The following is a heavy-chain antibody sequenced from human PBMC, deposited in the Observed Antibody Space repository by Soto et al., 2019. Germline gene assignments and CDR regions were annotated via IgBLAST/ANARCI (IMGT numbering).Heavy chain of an antibody. CDR1: RVKIRGHS. J-gene: IGHJ5*02. D-gene: IGHD3-10*01. Sequence: GEPLTIACMGTRVKIRGHSSAPFREKTGKDLEWMGIIYPADSGTRYSPSFRGQVTISADKSTGIVYLHWRSLRSSDTATYYCARRGKHPNRLVPSGPGTLATV. CDR2: IYPADSGT. CDR3: ARRGKHPNRLVP. V-gene: IGHV5-51*01.